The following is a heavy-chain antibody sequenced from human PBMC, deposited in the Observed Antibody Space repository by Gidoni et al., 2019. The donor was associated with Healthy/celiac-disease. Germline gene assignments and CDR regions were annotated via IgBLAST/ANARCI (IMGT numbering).Heavy chain of an antibody. CDR2: INHSGST. V-gene: IGHV4-34*01. CDR1: GGSFSGYY. J-gene: IGHJ5*02. Sequence: QVQLQQWGAGLLKPSETLSLTCAVYGGSFSGYYWSWIRQPPGKGLEWIGEINHSGSTNYNPSLKSRVTISVDTSKNQFSLKLSSVTAADTAVYYCARGHTYYYGSGSRSWFDPWGQGTLVTVSS. CDR3: ARGHTYYYGSGSRSWFDP. D-gene: IGHD3-10*01.